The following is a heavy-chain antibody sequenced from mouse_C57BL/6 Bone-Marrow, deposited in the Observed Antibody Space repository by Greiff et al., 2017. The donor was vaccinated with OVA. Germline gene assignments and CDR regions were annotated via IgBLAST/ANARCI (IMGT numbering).Heavy chain of an antibody. CDR1: GFSLTSYA. Sequence: QVQLKQSGPGLVAPSQSLSITCTVSGFSLTSYAISWVRQPPGKGLEWLGVIWTGGGTNYNSALKSRLSISKDNSKSQVFLKMNSLQTDDTARYYCARNPNYYGSSYPYYFDYWGQGTTLTVSS. CDR2: IWTGGGT. J-gene: IGHJ2*01. D-gene: IGHD1-1*01. V-gene: IGHV2-9-1*01. CDR3: ARNPNYYGSSYPYYFDY.